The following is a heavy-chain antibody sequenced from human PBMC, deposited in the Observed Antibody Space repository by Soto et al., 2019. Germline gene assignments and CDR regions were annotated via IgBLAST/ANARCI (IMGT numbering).Heavy chain of an antibody. CDR3: ARGRWELLPSD. CDR1: GFSFSSYW. Sequence: EVQLVESGGGLVQPGGSLRLSCEASGFSFSSYWMLWVRQDPGKGLLWVARVSPDGGGTSYADSVKGRFTIFSDNAKKTVYLQMTSLRVEDTSVYFCARGRWELLPSDWGQGTLVTVS. D-gene: IGHD1-26*01. CDR2: VSPDGGGT. V-gene: IGHV3-74*01. J-gene: IGHJ4*02.